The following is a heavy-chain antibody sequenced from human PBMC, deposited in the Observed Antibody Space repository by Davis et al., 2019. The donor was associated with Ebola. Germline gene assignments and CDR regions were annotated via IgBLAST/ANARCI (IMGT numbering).Heavy chain of an antibody. CDR3: AKVAIFGVVSYYFDY. J-gene: IGHJ4*02. V-gene: IGHV3-9*01. CDR2: ISWNSGSI. D-gene: IGHD3-3*01. CDR1: GFTFSTYT. Sequence: SLKISCAASGFTFSTYTMIWVRQAPGKGLEWVSGISWNSGSIGYADSVKGRFTISRDNAKNSLYLQMNSLRAEDTALYYCAKVAIFGVVSYYFDYWGQGTLVTVSS.